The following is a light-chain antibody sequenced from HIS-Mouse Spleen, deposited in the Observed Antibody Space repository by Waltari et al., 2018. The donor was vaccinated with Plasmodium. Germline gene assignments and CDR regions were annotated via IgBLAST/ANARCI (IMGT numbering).Light chain of an antibody. CDR1: TRDVGGYNY. Sequence: HSALPQPPSASGPPGQSVTISCPGPTRDVGGYNYVSCYQQHPGKAPKVMIYEVSKRPSGVPDRFSGSKSGNTASLTVSGLQAEDEADYYCSSYAGSNNLVFGGGTKLTVL. CDR2: EVS. J-gene: IGLJ2*01. V-gene: IGLV2-8*01. CDR3: SSYAGSNNLV.